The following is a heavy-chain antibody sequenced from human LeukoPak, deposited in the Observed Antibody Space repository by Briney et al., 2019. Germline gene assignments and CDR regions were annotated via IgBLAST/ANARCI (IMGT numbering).Heavy chain of an antibody. CDR1: GFTFSSCS. CDR2: ISSSSSTI. J-gene: IGHJ3*02. V-gene: IGHV3-48*01. D-gene: IGHD3-3*01. CDR3: AREYLLSPLFSGYYTSAFDI. Sequence: GGSLRLSCAASGFTFSSCSMNWVRQAPGKGLEWVSYISSSSSTIYYADSVKGRFTISRDNAKNSLYLQMNSLRAEDTAVYYCAREYLLSPLFSGYYTSAFDIWGQGTMVTVSS.